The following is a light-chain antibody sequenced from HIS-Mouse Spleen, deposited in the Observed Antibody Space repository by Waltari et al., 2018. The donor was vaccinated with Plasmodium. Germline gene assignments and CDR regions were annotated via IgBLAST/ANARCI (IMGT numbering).Light chain of an antibody. CDR3: QQYDNLPLT. V-gene: IGKV1-33*01. J-gene: IGKJ4*01. Sequence: DIQMTKSPSSLSASVGDRVTSTCQASQDISNYLNCYQQKPGKAPKLLIYDASNLETGVPSRFSGSGSGTDFTFTISSLQPEDIATYYCQQYDNLPLTFGGGTKVEIK. CDR1: QDISNY. CDR2: DAS.